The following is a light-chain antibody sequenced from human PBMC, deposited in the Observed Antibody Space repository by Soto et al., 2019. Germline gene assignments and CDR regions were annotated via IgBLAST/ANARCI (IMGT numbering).Light chain of an antibody. J-gene: IGLJ1*01. CDR2: EVS. CDR1: SSDVGGYEF. Sequence: QSVLTQPASVSGYPGQSITISCTGSSSDVGGYEFVSWYQQHPGKAPKLVISEVSVRPSGISNRFSGSKSGNTASLTISGLQAEDEADYYCCSYAGSSTYVFGTGTKVTVL. V-gene: IGLV2-23*02. CDR3: CSYAGSSTYV.